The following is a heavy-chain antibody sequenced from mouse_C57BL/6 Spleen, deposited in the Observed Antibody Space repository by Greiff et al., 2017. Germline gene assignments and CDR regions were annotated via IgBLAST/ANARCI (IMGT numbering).Heavy chain of an antibody. CDR2: ISDGGSYT. CDR1: GFTFSSYA. Sequence: EVQLVESGRGLVKPGGSLKLSCAASGFTFSSYAMSWVRQTPEKRLEWVATISDGGSYTYYPDNVKGRFTISRDNAKNNLYLQMSHLKSEDTAMYYCARDRPSDYWGQGTTLTVSS. J-gene: IGHJ2*01. CDR3: ARDRPSDY. V-gene: IGHV5-4*01.